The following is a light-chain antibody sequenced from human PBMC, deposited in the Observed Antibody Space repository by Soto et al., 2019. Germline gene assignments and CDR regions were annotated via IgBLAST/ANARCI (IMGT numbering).Light chain of an antibody. J-gene: IGKJ2*01. Sequence: DIQMTQSPSSLSASVGDRVTITCRASQSIGTYLNWYQHKPGKAPKLLIYATSALQSGVPSRFSGSGSGTDFTLTISSLQIEDFATYYCQQSDGPPYTFGHGTNLEMK. CDR3: QQSDGPPYT. CDR1: QSIGTY. CDR2: ATS. V-gene: IGKV1-39*01.